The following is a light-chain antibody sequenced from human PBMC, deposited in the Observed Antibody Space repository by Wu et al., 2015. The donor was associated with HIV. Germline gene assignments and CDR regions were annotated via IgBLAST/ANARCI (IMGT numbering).Light chain of an antibody. CDR2: GAS. V-gene: IGKV3-20*01. Sequence: EIVLTQSPGTLSLSPGERATLSCRASQSVSSNSLAWYQQKPGQAPRLPMYGASSRATGIPDRFSGSGSGTDFTLTISRLEPEDFAVYYCQQYGSSPRTFGQGTKVEIK. CDR3: QQYGSSPRT. CDR1: QSVSSNS. J-gene: IGKJ1*01.